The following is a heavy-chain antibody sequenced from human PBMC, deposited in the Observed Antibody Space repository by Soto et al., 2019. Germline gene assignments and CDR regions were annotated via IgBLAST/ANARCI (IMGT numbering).Heavy chain of an antibody. Sequence: QITLKESGPTLVKPTQTLTLTCTFSGFALSTSGVGVGWIRQPPGKALEWLALIYWDDDNRYSPSLKSRLTITKDPSKNQVVLTMTNMDPVDTATYYCAHRDYYYGMDVWGQGTTVTVSS. CDR3: AHRDYYYGMDV. CDR1: GFALSTSGVG. CDR2: IYWDDDN. V-gene: IGHV2-5*02. J-gene: IGHJ6*02.